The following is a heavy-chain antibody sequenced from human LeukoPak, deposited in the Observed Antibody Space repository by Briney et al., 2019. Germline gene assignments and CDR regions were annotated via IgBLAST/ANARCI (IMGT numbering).Heavy chain of an antibody. J-gene: IGHJ6*02. CDR1: GYTFTSYD. V-gene: IGHV1-8*01. D-gene: IGHD6-19*01. CDR3: ARIMYSSGWWSLYYYGMDV. CDR2: MNPNSGNT. Sequence: GASVTVSCKASGYTFTSYDINWVRQADGQGLEWMGWMNPNSGNTGYAQKFQGRVTMTRNTSISTAYMELSSLRSEDTDVYYCARIMYSSGWWSLYYYGMDVWGQGTTVAVSS.